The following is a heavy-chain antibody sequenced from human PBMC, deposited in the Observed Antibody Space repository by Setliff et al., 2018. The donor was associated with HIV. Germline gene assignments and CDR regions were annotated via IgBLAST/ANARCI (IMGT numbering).Heavy chain of an antibody. V-gene: IGHV1-18*01. Sequence: ASVKVSCKASGHTFSDYGISWMRQAPGQGFEWLGWINAYNGDTNYAPKFQGRVTMTRDKSTSTAYMELRSLRSDDTAVYYCGRDRGWDRKYFEYWGQGTLVTVSS. D-gene: IGHD1-26*01. CDR2: INAYNGDT. CDR1: GHTFSDYG. J-gene: IGHJ4*02. CDR3: GRDRGWDRKYFEY.